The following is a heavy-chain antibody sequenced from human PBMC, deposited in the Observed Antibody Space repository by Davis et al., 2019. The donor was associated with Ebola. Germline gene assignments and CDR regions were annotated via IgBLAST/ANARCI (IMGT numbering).Heavy chain of an antibody. CDR2: ISGSGGST. CDR1: GFTSSSYA. D-gene: IGHD6-13*01. Sequence: ESLKISCAASGFTSSSYATSWVRQAPGKGLEWVSAISGSGGSTYYADPVKGRFTISRDNSKNTLYLQMNSLRAEDTAVYYCAKGSAADPAEYFQHWGQGTLVTVSS. J-gene: IGHJ1*01. CDR3: AKGSAADPAEYFQH. V-gene: IGHV3-23*01.